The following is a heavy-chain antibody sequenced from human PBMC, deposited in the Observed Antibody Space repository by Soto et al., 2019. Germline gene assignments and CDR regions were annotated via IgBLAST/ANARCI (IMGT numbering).Heavy chain of an antibody. Sequence: SVQLCCKASGGTFTSSAIRWGLQAPGQGLEWMGGIIPIFGTANYAQKFQGRVTITADESTSTAYMEMSSLRSEDTAVYYCAGTDYYDSSYGSIFYYWGQGTLVTLSA. V-gene: IGHV1-69*13. D-gene: IGHD3-22*01. CDR2: IIPIFGTA. CDR1: GGTFTSSA. J-gene: IGHJ4*02. CDR3: AGTDYYDSSYGSIFYY.